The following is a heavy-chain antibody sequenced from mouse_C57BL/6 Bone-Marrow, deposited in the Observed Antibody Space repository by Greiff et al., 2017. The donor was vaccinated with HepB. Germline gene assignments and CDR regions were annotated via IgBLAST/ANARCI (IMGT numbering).Heavy chain of an antibody. D-gene: IGHD3-3*01. Sequence: QVQLQQPGAELVKPGASVKLSCKASGYTFTSYWMHWVKQRPGQGLEWIGMIYPNSGSTNYNEKFKSKATLTVDKSSSTAYMQLSSLTSEDSAVYYCARRGLLYWYFDVWGKGTTVTVSS. CDR3: ARRGLLYWYFDV. CDR1: GYTFTSYW. CDR2: IYPNSGST. J-gene: IGHJ1*03. V-gene: IGHV1-64*01.